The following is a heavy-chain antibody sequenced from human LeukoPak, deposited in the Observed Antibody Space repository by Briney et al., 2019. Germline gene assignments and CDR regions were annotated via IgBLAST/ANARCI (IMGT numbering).Heavy chain of an antibody. V-gene: IGHV5-51*01. D-gene: IGHD3-3*01. J-gene: IGHJ4*02. CDR1: GYSFTSYW. Sequence: GESLKISCKGSGYSFTSYWIGWVRQMPGKGLEWMGIIYPGDSDTRYSPSFQGQVTISADKSISTAYLQWSSLKASDTAMYYYARPLSKNTYYDFSWGQGTLVTVSS. CDR3: ARPLSKNTYYDFS. CDR2: IYPGDSDT.